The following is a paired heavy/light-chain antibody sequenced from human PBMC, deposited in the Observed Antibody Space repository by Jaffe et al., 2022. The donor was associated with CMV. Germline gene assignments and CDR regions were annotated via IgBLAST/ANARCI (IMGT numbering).Light chain of an antibody. V-gene: IGKV1D-12*01. CDR1: QGISTL. J-gene: IGKJ3*01. Sequence: DIQMTQSPSSVSASVGDRVTITCRASQGISTLLAWYQQKPGKAPKLLISAASNLQSGVPSRFSGSGSGTDFTLTISSLQPEDFATYYCQQANSFPPTFGPGTEVDV. CDR2: AAS. CDR3: QQANSFPPT.
Heavy chain of an antibody. CDR2: IGIAGDT. Sequence: EEQLVESGGGLVQPGGSLRLSCAASGFTFNNYDMHWVRQATGKGLEWVSAIGIAGDTYYPGSVKGRFTISRENGENSLYLQMNSLRAGDTGVYYCARGGVQQRGIDYPMDVWGQGTSVTVSS. V-gene: IGHV3-13*01. J-gene: IGHJ6*02. D-gene: IGHD6-13*01. CDR3: ARGGVQQRGIDYPMDV. CDR1: GFTFNNYD.